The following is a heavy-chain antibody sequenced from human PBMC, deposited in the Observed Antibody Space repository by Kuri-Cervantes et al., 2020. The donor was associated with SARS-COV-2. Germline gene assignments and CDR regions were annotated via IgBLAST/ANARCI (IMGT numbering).Heavy chain of an antibody. D-gene: IGHD1-14*01. Sequence: GGSLRLSCAASGFTFSSYAMSWVRQAPGKGLEWVSGINWNGGSTGYADSVKGRFTISRDNAKNSLYLQMNSLRAEDTALYHCARSTYNNWFDPWGQGTLVTVSS. CDR2: INWNGGST. CDR3: ARSTYNNWFDP. CDR1: GFTFSSYA. V-gene: IGHV3-20*01. J-gene: IGHJ5*02.